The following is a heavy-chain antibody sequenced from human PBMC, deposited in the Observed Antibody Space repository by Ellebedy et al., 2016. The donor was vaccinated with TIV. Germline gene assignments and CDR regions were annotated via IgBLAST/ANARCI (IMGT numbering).Heavy chain of an antibody. CDR1: GFTFSNYA. Sequence: GESLKISXAAPGFTFSNYAMHWVRQAPGKGLEWVAVISYDGINKNYADSVKGRFTISRDNSKNTLYLQMNSLRAEDTAVYYCARDNNGDYWGQGTLVTVSS. CDR2: ISYDGINK. J-gene: IGHJ4*02. CDR3: ARDNNGDY. D-gene: IGHD1/OR15-1a*01. V-gene: IGHV3-30-3*01.